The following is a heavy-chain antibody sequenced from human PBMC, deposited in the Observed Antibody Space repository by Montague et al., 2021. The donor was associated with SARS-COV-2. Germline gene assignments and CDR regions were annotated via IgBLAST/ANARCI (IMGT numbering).Heavy chain of an antibody. CDR1: GFTFSSYG. CDR3: AKDLGTGLDCSGGSCYAYYYGMDV. D-gene: IGHD2-15*01. V-gene: IGHV3-30*18. J-gene: IGHJ6*02. Sequence: SLRLSCAASGFTFSSYGMHWVRQAPGKGLEWVAVISYDGSNENHXXPLKGRFTISRDNPKNTLNLQMNSLRAEDTAVYYCAKDLGTGLDCSGGSCYAYYYGMDVWGQGTTVTVSS. CDR2: ISYDGSNE.